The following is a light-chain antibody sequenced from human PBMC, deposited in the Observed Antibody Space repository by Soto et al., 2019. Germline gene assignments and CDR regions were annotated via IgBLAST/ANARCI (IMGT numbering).Light chain of an antibody. CDR3: CSYAGSSTYVV. CDR1: SSDVGSYNL. Sequence: QSALTQPASVSGSPGQSITISCTGTSSDVGSYNLVSWYQHHPGKAPKLMIYEGSERPSGVSNRFSGSKSGNTASLTISGLQGEDEADYYCCSYAGSSTYVVFGGGTKLTVL. V-gene: IGLV2-23*01. J-gene: IGLJ2*01. CDR2: EGS.